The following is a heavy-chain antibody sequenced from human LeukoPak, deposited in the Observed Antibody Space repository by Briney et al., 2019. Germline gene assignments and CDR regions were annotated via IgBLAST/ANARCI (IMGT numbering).Heavy chain of an antibody. CDR2: IYYSGST. CDR1: GGSISSSSYY. CDR3: ARTEAVVPAAISWFDP. D-gene: IGHD2-2*01. J-gene: IGHJ5*02. V-gene: IGHV4-39*01. Sequence: SETLSLTCTVSGGSISSSSYYWGWIPQPPGKGLEWIGSIYYSGSTYYNPSLKSRVTISVDTSKNQFSLKLSSVAAADTAVYYCARTEAVVPAAISWFDPWGQGTLVTVSS.